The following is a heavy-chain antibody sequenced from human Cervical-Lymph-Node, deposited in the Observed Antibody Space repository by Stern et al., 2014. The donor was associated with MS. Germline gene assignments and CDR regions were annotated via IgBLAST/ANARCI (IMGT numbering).Heavy chain of an antibody. V-gene: IGHV1-69*09. Sequence: VQLVESGAEMRKPGSSVWVSCKASGGTFSNYVISWVRQAPGQGPEWMGRIIPMRGSTNHAQNFQGRISISADKSTSTAYLELSSLRPEDTAIYYCAGAAAIGSAAMAYWGQGTLVTVSS. CDR3: AGAAAIGSAAMAY. D-gene: IGHD5-18*01. CDR2: IIPMRGST. CDR1: GGTFSNYV. J-gene: IGHJ1*01.